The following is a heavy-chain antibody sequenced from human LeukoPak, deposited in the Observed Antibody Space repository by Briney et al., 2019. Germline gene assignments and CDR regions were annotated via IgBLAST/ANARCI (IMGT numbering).Heavy chain of an antibody. CDR1: GGTFSSYA. Sequence: ASVKVSCKASGGTFSSYAISWVRQAPGQGLEWMGRIIPILGIANYAQKFQGRVTITADKSTSTAYMELSSLRSEDTAVYYCARALAAAGTASDYWGQGTLVTVSS. J-gene: IGHJ4*02. CDR3: ARALAAAGTASDY. CDR2: IIPILGIA. D-gene: IGHD6-13*01. V-gene: IGHV1-69*04.